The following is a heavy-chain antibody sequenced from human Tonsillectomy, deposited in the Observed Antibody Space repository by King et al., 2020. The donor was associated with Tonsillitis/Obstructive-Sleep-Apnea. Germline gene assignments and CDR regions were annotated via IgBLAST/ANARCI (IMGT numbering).Heavy chain of an antibody. D-gene: IGHD5-18*01. CDR2: ISGSGGST. J-gene: IGHJ4*02. V-gene: IGHV3-23*04. Sequence: VQLVESGGGLVQPGESLRLSCATSGFTFSNSAMSWVRQAPETGLEWVSAISGSGGSTYYAESVKGRFTISRDNSKNTLYLDMNTLRAEGTAVYYCARAPTALTALFDDWGQGSLVTVSS. CDR3: ARAPTALTALFDD. CDR1: GFTFSNSA.